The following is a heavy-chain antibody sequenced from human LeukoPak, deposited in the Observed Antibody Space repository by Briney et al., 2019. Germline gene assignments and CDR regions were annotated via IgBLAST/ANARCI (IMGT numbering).Heavy chain of an antibody. CDR1: GYTFTSYY. V-gene: IGHV1-18*04. CDR2: IRAYNGNT. Sequence: ASVKVSCKASGYTFTSYYMHWVRQAPGQGLEWMGWIRAYNGNTNYAQKLQGRVTMTTDTSTSTAYMELRSLRSDDTAVYYCARSPGVVVAATFDYWGQGTLVTVSS. J-gene: IGHJ4*02. CDR3: ARSPGVVVAATFDY. D-gene: IGHD2-15*01.